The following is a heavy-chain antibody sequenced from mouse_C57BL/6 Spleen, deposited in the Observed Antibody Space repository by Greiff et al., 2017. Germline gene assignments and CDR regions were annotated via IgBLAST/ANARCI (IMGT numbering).Heavy chain of an antibody. V-gene: IGHV1-7*01. CDR3: ANSLDYNGSSYRETWFAY. CDR1: GYTFTSYW. Sequence: QVHVKQSGAELAKPGASVKLSCKASGYTFTSYWMHWVKQRPGQGLEWIGYINPSSGYTKYNQKFKDKATLTADKSSSTAYMQLSSLTYEDSAVYYCANSLDYNGSSYRETWFAYWGQGTLVTVSA. D-gene: IGHD1-1*01. J-gene: IGHJ3*01. CDR2: INPSSGYT.